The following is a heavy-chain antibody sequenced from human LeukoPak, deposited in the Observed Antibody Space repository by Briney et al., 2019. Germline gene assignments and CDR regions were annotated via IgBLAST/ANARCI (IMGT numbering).Heavy chain of an antibody. J-gene: IGHJ5*02. CDR2: ISSSSSYI. D-gene: IGHD3-22*01. V-gene: IGHV3-21*01. CDR1: AFTFSSYC. CDR3: ALQETSAYDSSGYYYVFSP. Sequence: PGGSLRLSCAASAFTFSSYCMHWVRQAPGKGLEWGSSISSSSSYIYYADSVKGRFTISRDNAKNSLYLQMNSLRAEDTAVYYCALQETSAYDSSGYYYVFSPWGQGTLVTVSS.